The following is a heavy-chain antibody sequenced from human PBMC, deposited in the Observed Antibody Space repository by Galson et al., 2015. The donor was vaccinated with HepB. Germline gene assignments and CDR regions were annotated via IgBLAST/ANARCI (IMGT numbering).Heavy chain of an antibody. CDR2: ISPTADSI. J-gene: IGHJ4*02. D-gene: IGHD1-20*01. Sequence: SLRLSCAASGFNFGSYGMTWVRQVPCKGLEWVSGISPTADSITYAASVEGRFTISRDNSKSTLYLQMNSLRAEDTAIYYCLKDFNWSDGCWGQGTLVTVSS. CDR3: LKDFNWSDGC. V-gene: IGHV3-23*01. CDR1: GFNFGSYG.